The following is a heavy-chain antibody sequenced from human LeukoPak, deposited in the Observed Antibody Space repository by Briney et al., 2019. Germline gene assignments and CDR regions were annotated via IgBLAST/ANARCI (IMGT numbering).Heavy chain of an antibody. CDR1: GFTFSSYA. V-gene: IGHV3-23*01. J-gene: IGHJ1*01. D-gene: IGHD3-22*01. Sequence: PGGSLRLSCAASGFTFSSYAMSWVRQAPGKGLEWVSAISGSGGSTYYADSVKGRFTISRDNSKNTLYLQMNSLRAEDTAVYCCAKGGYYYDSSGYYHEYFQHWGQGTLVTVSS. CDR2: ISGSGGST. CDR3: AKGGYYYDSSGYYHEYFQH.